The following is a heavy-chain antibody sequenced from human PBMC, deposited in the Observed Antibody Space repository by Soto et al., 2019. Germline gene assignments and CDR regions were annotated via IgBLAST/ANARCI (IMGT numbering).Heavy chain of an antibody. CDR3: ARGGSGSFSEFDY. V-gene: IGHV3-33*01. D-gene: IGHD3-10*01. J-gene: IGHJ4*02. CDR1: GFTFSSYG. CDR2: IWYDGNNE. Sequence: QVQLVESGGGVVQPGRSLRLSCAASGFTFSSYGMHWVRQAPGKGLEWVAGIWYDGNNEYYADSVKGRFTISRDNSKNTLYLQMNSLRAEDTAIYYCARGGSGSFSEFDYWGQGILVTVSS.